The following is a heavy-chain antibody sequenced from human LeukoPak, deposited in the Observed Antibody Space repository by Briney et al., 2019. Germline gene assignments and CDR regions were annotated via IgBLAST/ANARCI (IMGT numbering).Heavy chain of an antibody. CDR3: AKSLHSDNSGYHDY. D-gene: IGHD3-22*01. J-gene: IGHJ4*02. Sequence: GGSLRLSCAASGFTFSDYGMHWVRQAPGKGLEWVAVVSYDASNQYYADSVKGRFTISRDSSKNTLYLQMNSLRPEDTAVHYCAKSLHSDNSGYHDYWGQGTLVTVSS. CDR2: VSYDASNQ. CDR1: GFTFSDYG. V-gene: IGHV3-30*18.